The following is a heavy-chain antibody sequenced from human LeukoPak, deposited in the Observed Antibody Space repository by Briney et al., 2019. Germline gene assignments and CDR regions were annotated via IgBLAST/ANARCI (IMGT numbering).Heavy chain of an antibody. CDR1: GGSISTYY. J-gene: IGHJ3*02. CDR3: AREQQLPPEGAFDI. CDR2: IYTNGRT. D-gene: IGHD6-13*01. Sequence: SETLSLTCTVSGGSISTYYWSWIRQPAGKGLEWIGHIYTNGRTNYNPSLKSRVTMSVDTSKNQFSLKLSSVTAADTAVYYCAREQQLPPEGAFDIWGQGTMVTVSS. V-gene: IGHV4-4*07.